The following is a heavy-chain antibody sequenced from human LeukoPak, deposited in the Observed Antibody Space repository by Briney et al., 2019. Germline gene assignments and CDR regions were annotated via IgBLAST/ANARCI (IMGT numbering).Heavy chain of an antibody. Sequence: PGGSLRLSCAASGFTFSSYGMHWVRQAPGKGLEWVSYISSSGSTIYYADSVKGRFTISRDNAKNSLYLQMNSLRAEDTAVYYCASLWFGELLWLSSGDDYWGQGTLVTVSS. J-gene: IGHJ4*02. CDR1: GFTFSSYG. V-gene: IGHV3-48*04. CDR2: ISSSGSTI. CDR3: ASLWFGELLWLSSGDDY. D-gene: IGHD3-10*01.